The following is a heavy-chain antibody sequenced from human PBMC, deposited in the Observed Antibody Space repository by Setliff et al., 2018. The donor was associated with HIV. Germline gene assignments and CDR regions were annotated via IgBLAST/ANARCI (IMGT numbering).Heavy chain of an antibody. J-gene: IGHJ5*02. Sequence: ASVKVSCKASGYTFTSYHMHWVRQAPGQRLEWMGWVNAANGYAKYSQKFQGRVTITRDTSENTAYMELSSLRSEDTAVYYCARPRSGGSGIYSWFDPWGQGTLVTVSS. CDR3: ARPRSGGSGIYSWFDP. V-gene: IGHV1-3*01. CDR1: GYTFTSYH. D-gene: IGHD3-10*01. CDR2: VNAANGYA.